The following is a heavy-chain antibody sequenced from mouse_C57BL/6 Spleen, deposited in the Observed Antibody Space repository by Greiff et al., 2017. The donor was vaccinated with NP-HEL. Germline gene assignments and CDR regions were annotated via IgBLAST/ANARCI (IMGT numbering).Heavy chain of an antibody. D-gene: IGHD1-1*01. CDR3: VRHELLRSYFDV. CDR1: GFSFNTYA. V-gene: IGHV10-1*01. J-gene: IGHJ1*03. CDR2: IRSKSNNYAT. Sequence: EVQVVESGGGLVQPKGSLKLSCAASGFSFNTYAMNWVRQAPGKGLEWVARIRSKSNNYATYYADSVKDRFTISRDDSESMLYLQMNNLKTEDTAMYYCVRHELLRSYFDVWGTGTTVTVSS.